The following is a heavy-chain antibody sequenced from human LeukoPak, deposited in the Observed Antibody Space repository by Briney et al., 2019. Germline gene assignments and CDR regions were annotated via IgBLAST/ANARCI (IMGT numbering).Heavy chain of an antibody. V-gene: IGHV4-59*01. J-gene: IGHJ4*02. Sequence: PSETLSLTCTVSGGSISSYYWSWIRQPPGKGLEWIGYIYYSGSTSYNPSLKSRVTISVDTSKNQFSLKLSSVTAADTAVYYCARVTDSSGTDFDYWGQGTLVTVSS. CDR2: IYYSGST. CDR3: ARVTDSSGTDFDY. CDR1: GGSISSYY. D-gene: IGHD3-22*01.